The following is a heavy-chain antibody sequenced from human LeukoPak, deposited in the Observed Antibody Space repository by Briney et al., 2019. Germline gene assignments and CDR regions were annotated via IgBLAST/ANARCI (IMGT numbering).Heavy chain of an antibody. CDR1: GGSISSYY. V-gene: IGHV4-59*08. CDR2: IYYSGST. D-gene: IGHD6-19*01. J-gene: IGHJ6*02. Sequence: SETLSLTCTVSGGSISSYYWSWIRQPPGKGLEWIGYIYYSGSTNYNPSLKSRVTISVDTSKNQFSLKLSSVTAADTAVYYCARHFSGGWFVTPYYYYGMDVWGQGTTVTVSS. CDR3: ARHFSGGWFVTPYYYYGMDV.